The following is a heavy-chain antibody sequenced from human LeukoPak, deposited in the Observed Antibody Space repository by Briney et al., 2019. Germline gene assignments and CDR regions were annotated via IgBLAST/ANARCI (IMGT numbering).Heavy chain of an antibody. CDR1: GFTVSTHY. CDR3: ARLPNY. CDR2: IYSGGST. J-gene: IGHJ4*02. V-gene: IGHV3-66*02. Sequence: GGSLRLLCAASGFTVSTHYMTWVRQAPGKGLEWVSVIYSGGSTYYADSVTGRFTISRDNSKNTVYLQMNSLRTEDTAVYYCARLPNYWGQGTLVTVSS.